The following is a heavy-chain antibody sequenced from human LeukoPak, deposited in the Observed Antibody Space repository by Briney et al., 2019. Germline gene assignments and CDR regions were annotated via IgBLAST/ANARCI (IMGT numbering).Heavy chain of an antibody. V-gene: IGHV3-30*02. CDR2: IRYDGSNK. CDR1: GFTFSSYG. J-gene: IGHJ1*01. CDR3: ARSYDSSGYYIEYFQH. Sequence: GGSLRLSSAASGFTFSSYGMHWVRPAPGKGLEWAACIRYDGSNKYYADSVKGRFTISRDNAKNSLYLQMNSLRAEDTAVYYCARSYDSSGYYIEYFQHWGQGTLVTVSS. D-gene: IGHD3-22*01.